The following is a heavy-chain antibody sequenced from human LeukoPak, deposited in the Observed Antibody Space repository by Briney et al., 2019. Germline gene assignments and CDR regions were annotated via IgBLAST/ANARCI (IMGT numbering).Heavy chain of an antibody. CDR3: ARAPGDYGYYYYYGMDV. Sequence: SVKVSCKASGGTFSSYAISWVRQAPGQGLEWMGGIIPIFGTANYAQKFQGRVTITANESTSTAYMELSSLRSEDTAVYYCARAPGDYGYYYYYGMDVWGQGTTVTVSS. V-gene: IGHV1-69*13. D-gene: IGHD4-17*01. CDR2: IIPIFGTA. CDR1: GGTFSSYA. J-gene: IGHJ6*02.